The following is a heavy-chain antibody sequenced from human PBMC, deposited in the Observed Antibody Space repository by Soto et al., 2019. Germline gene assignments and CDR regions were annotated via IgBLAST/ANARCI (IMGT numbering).Heavy chain of an antibody. D-gene: IGHD6-13*01. Sequence: QVQLVESGGGVVQPGRSLRLSCAASGFTFNNYGMHWVRQAPGKGLERVETISNDGSDKYYADSVKGRLTISRDNSKNTLYLQMNSLRAEETAVYYCAKDQGIAASHGIDWGQGTMVTVSS. J-gene: IGHJ3*01. CDR2: ISNDGSDK. CDR3: AKDQGIAASHGID. CDR1: GFTFNNYG. V-gene: IGHV3-30*18.